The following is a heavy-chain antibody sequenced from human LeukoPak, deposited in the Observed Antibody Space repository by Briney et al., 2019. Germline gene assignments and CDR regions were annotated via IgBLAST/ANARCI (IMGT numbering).Heavy chain of an antibody. CDR1: GGSIGSHY. V-gene: IGHV4-59*11. CDR2: VYDIGST. D-gene: IGHD1-1*01. Sequence: SETLSLTCTVSGGSIGSHYWTWIRQTPGKGLEWIGYVYDIGSTKYNPSLKSRVTISVDTSKNQFSLNLTSVTAADSAVYYCARVSWFPGTSYYYMDVWGKGTTVTVSS. CDR3: ARVSWFPGTSYYYMDV. J-gene: IGHJ6*03.